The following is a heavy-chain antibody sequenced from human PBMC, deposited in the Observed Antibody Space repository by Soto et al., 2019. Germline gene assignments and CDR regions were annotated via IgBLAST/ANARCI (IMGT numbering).Heavy chain of an antibody. V-gene: IGHV3-23*01. J-gene: IGHJ3*02. CDR2: ISGSGGST. Sequence: GGSLRLSCAASGFTFSSYAMSWVRQAPGKGLEWVSAISGSGGSTYYADSVKGRFTISRDNSKNTLYLQMNSLRAEDTAVYYCAKYLVGNYSGSGAYAFDIWGQGTMVTVSS. CDR1: GFTFSSYA. CDR3: AKYLVGNYSGSGAYAFDI. D-gene: IGHD3-10*01.